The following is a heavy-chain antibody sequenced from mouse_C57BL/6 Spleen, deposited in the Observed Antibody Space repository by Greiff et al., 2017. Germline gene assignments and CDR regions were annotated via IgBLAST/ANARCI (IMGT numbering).Heavy chain of an antibody. CDR3: ARKRVLGRGAWFAY. J-gene: IGHJ3*01. Sequence: EVKLMESGPELVKPGASVKIPCKASGYTFTDYNMDWVKQSHGKSLEWIGDINPNNGGTIYNQKFKGKATLTVDKSSSTAYMELRSLTSEDTAVYYCARKRVLGRGAWFAYWGQGTLVTVSA. CDR1: GYTFTDYN. V-gene: IGHV1-18*01. CDR2: INPNNGGT. D-gene: IGHD3-3*01.